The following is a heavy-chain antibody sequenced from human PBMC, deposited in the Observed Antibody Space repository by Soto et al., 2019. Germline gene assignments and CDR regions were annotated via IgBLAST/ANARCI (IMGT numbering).Heavy chain of an antibody. J-gene: IGHJ6*03. CDR1: GYIFTSFG. Sequence: QVQLVQSGAEVKKPGASLKVSCKASGYIFTSFGITWVRQAPGQGLEWMGWISAYNGKTNYTQKYQGRVTMTTETSTSTAYMELRSLTSDDTAMYYCARGVAAAQGRDLYYYMDVWGKGTTV. D-gene: IGHD2-2*01. CDR2: ISAYNGKT. V-gene: IGHV1-18*01. CDR3: ARGVAAAQGRDLYYYMDV.